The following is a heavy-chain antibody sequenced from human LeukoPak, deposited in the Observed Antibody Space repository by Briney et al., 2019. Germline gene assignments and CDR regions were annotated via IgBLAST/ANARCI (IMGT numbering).Heavy chain of an antibody. CDR1: GYTFISYD. CDR2: MNPNSGNT. V-gene: IGHV1-8*01. D-gene: IGHD2-15*01. J-gene: IGHJ4*02. Sequence: ASVKVSCKASGYTFISYDINWVRQAPGQGLEWMGWMNPNSGNTGHAQKFQGSVTMTLNTSINTAYMELTSLRSEDAAVYYCARGFRCSGGSCYYFDYWGQGTLVTVSS. CDR3: ARGFRCSGGSCYYFDY.